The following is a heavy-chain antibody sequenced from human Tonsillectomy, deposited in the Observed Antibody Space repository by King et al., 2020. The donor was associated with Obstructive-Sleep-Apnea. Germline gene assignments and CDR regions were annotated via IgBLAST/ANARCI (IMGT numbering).Heavy chain of an antibody. V-gene: IGHV4-31*03. J-gene: IGHJ4*02. Sequence: VQLQESGPGLVKPSQTLSLTCTVSGGSISSGGYYWSWIRQHPGKGLEWIGYIYYNGDTYYNPSLKSRVTISVDTSKNQFSLKLSSVTAADTAVYYWARDKRGSYRTEGYFDSWGQGTLVTVSS. D-gene: IGHD1-26*01. CDR1: GGSISSGGYY. CDR2: IYYNGDT. CDR3: ARDKRGSYRTEGYFDS.